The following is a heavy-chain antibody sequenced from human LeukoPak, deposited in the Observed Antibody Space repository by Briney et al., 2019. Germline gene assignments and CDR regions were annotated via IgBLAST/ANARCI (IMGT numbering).Heavy chain of an antibody. Sequence: SETLSLTCTVSGGSNSSYYWSWIRQPPGKGLEWIGYIYYSGSTNYNPSLKSRVTISVDTSKNQFSLKLSSVTAADTAVYYCASSRPSGDFDYWGQGTLVTVSS. V-gene: IGHV4-59*01. CDR2: IYYSGST. D-gene: IGHD3-10*01. CDR3: ASSRPSGDFDY. J-gene: IGHJ4*02. CDR1: GGSNSSYY.